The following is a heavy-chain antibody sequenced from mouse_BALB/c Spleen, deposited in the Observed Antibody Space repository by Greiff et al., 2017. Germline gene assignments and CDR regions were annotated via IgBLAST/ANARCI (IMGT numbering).Heavy chain of an antibody. J-gene: IGHJ2*01. CDR3: ARGGSSPYYFDY. Sequence: VKLQQSGAELVRPGSSVKISCKASGYAFSSYWMNWVKQRPGQGLEWIGQIYPGDGDTNYNGKFKGKATLTADKSSSTAYMQLSSLTSEDSAVYFCARGGSSPYYFDYWGQGTTLTVSS. CDR2: IYPGDGDT. V-gene: IGHV1-80*01. D-gene: IGHD1-1*01. CDR1: GYAFSSYW.